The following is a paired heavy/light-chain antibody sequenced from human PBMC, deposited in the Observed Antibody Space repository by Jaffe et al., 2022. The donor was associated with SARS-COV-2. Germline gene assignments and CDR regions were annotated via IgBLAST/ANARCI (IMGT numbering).Heavy chain of an antibody. V-gene: IGHV3-7*01. J-gene: IGHJ3*02. CDR1: GFTFGTYW. CDR3: ARASGWYLNNAFDM. CDR2: IKHDGGEK. Sequence: EVQLVESGGGLVQPGGSVRLSCVASGFTFGTYWMNWVRQAPGKGLEWVANIKHDGGEKYYVDSVRGRSTISRDNAKNSVYLQLKSLRAEDTAVYYCARASGWYLNNAFDMWGQGTMVTVSS. D-gene: IGHD6-19*01.
Light chain of an antibody. CDR3: QKYNSAPLT. Sequence: DIQMTQSPSSLSAFLGDRVTITCRASLGIGNYLAWYQQKPGKVPKLLISAASTLQSGVPSRFSGSGSGTDFTLTISSLQPEDVATYYCQKYNSAPLTFGGGTKVEI. CDR2: AAS. J-gene: IGKJ4*01. V-gene: IGKV1-27*01. CDR1: LGIGNY.